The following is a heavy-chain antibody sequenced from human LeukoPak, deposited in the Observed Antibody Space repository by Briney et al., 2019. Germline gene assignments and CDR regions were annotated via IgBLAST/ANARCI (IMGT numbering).Heavy chain of an antibody. V-gene: IGHV1-2*02. CDR2: INPNSGGT. J-gene: IGHJ4*02. D-gene: IGHD3-3*01. CDR1: GYTFTGYY. Sequence: GASVKVSCKASGYTFTGYYMHWVRQAPGQGLEWMGWINPNSGGTNYAQEFQGRVTMTRDTSISTAYMELSRLRSDDTAVYYYARGNYDFWSGYLNFDYWGQGTLVTVSS. CDR3: ARGNYDFWSGYLNFDY.